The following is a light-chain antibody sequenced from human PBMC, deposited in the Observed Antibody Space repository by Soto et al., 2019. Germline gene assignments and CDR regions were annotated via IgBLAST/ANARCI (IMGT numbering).Light chain of an antibody. CDR3: GTCDTRLGDEV. V-gene: IGLV1-51*01. CDR1: GSNIGNNF. J-gene: IGLJ3*02. CDR2: DNN. Sequence: QSVLTQPPSLSAAPGQKVTISCSGSGSNIGNNFVSCYQQLPGTAPKFLIYDNNKRPSGIPDRFSDSKSGTSATPGITGLQTGDEAGYYCGTCDTRLGDEVFGGGTKVTVL.